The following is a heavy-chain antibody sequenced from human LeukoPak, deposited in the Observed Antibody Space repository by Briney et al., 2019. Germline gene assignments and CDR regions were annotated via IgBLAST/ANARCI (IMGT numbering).Heavy chain of an antibody. D-gene: IGHD3-22*01. CDR3: ARETDSSGYYVDY. V-gene: IGHV3-30-3*01. J-gene: IGHJ4*02. CDR1: GFTFSSYA. Sequence: GGSLRLSCAASGFTFSSYAMHWVRQAPGKGLEWVAVISYDGSNKYYADSVKGRFTISRDNSKNTLYLQTNSLRAEDTAVYYCARETDSSGYYVDYWGQGTLVTVSS. CDR2: ISYDGSNK.